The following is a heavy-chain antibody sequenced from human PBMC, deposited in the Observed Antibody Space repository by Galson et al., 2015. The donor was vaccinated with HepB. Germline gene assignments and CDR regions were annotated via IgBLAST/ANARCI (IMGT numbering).Heavy chain of an antibody. CDR1: GFTFSSYA. J-gene: IGHJ4*02. D-gene: IGHD5-18*01. Sequence: SLRLSCAASGFTFSSYAMTWVRQAPGKGLEWVSAISGRGSCTYYADSVKGRFTISRDNSKDTLCLQMNSLRAEDTAVYYCATFMDTSLDVDYWGQGTLVTVSS. CDR2: ISGRGSCT. V-gene: IGHV3-23*01. CDR3: ATFMDTSLDVDY.